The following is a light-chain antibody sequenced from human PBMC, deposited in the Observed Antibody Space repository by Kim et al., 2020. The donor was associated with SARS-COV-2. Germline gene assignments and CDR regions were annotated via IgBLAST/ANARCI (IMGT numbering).Light chain of an antibody. CDR1: QSVSSTY. CDR2: SAS. CDR3: QQCGSSPTWT. V-gene: IGKV3-20*01. Sequence: EIVLTQSPGTLSLSPGERATLSCRASQSVSSTYLAWYQQRPGQAPKVLIHSASSRATGVPDRFSGSGSGTDFTLTISRLEPEDFAVYYCQQCGSSPTWTFGQGTKVDIK. J-gene: IGKJ1*01.